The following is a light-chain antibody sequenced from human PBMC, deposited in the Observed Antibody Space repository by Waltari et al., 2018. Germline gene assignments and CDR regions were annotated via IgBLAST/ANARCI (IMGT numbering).Light chain of an antibody. CDR3: QVWDSSSDHVV. Sequence: SYVLTQPPSVSVAPGKTASINCGGKNIGSKSVHWYQRKAGQAPELVIFYNDDRPSGIPERFSGSNSGNTATLTISRVEAGDEADYYCQVWDSSSDHVVFGGGTKLTVL. V-gene: IGLV3-21*04. J-gene: IGLJ2*01. CDR2: YND. CDR1: NIGSKS.